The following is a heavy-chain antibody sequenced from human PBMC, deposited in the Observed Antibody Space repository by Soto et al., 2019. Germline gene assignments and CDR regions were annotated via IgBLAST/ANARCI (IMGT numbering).Heavy chain of an antibody. CDR3: ARDKIPGLFDY. V-gene: IGHV4-34*01. CDR2: INHSGST. J-gene: IGHJ4*02. Sequence: SEALSLTCAAYGGSVSGDYWAWIRQPPGAGLEWIGEINHSGSTNYNPSLKSRVTISVDTSKNQFSLKLTSVTAADTAVYYCARDKIPGLFDYWGQGTLVTGLL. CDR1: GGSVSGDY. D-gene: IGHD2-21*01.